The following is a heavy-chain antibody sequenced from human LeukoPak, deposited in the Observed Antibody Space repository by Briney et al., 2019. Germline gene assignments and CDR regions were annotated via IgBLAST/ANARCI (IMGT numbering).Heavy chain of an antibody. CDR3: AREAVRYGSGLNWFDP. V-gene: IGHV1-18*03. Sequence: EASVKVSCKASGYNFTSYGISWVRQAPGQGLGWMAWISGYNDNANYALKLQGRVTITRDTSASTAYMELSSLRSEDMAVYYCAREAVRYGSGLNWFDPWGQGTLVTVSS. CDR1: GYNFTSYG. J-gene: IGHJ5*02. CDR2: ISGYNDNA. D-gene: IGHD3-10*01.